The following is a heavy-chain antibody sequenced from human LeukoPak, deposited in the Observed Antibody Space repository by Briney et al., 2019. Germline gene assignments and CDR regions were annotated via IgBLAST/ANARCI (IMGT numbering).Heavy chain of an antibody. D-gene: IGHD3-9*01. CDR3: ARGLDTSGRKHLGGFWILTGRDFNYYYMDV. J-gene: IGHJ6*03. Sequence: ASVKVSCKASGYTFTGYYMHWVRQAPGQGLEWMGWINPNSGGTNFAQKFQGRVTMTRDTSISTAYMELSRLRSDDTAVYYCARGLDTSGRKHLGGFWILTGRDFNYYYMDVWGKGTTVTVSS. CDR2: INPNSGGT. CDR1: GYTFTGYY. V-gene: IGHV1-2*02.